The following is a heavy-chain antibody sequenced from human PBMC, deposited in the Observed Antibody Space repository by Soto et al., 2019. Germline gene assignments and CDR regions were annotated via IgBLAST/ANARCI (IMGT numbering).Heavy chain of an antibody. D-gene: IGHD2-2*01. CDR3: AKRGPLGFCASGSCYAFDY. CDR1: GFTFACYA. CDR2: ISGSGTNT. V-gene: IGHV3-23*01. Sequence: WGSLRLSCASSGFTFACYAMTWVRQAPGKGLEWVSSISGSGTNTYYADSVRGRFTVSRDNSENTLSLQMNSLRVEDTAIYYCAKRGPLGFCASGSCYAFDYWGPGALVTVSS. J-gene: IGHJ4*02.